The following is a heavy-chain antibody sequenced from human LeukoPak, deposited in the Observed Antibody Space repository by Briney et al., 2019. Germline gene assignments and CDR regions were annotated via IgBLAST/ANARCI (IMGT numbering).Heavy chain of an antibody. V-gene: IGHV7-4-1*02. Sequence: PWASVKVSCKASGYTFTSYAMNWVRQAPGQGLEWMGWINTNTGNPTYAQGFTGRFVFSLDTSVSTAYLQISSPKAEDTAVYYCARDFIAAAGFPFDYWGQGTLVTVSS. CDR3: ARDFIAAAGFPFDY. D-gene: IGHD6-13*01. J-gene: IGHJ4*02. CDR2: INTNTGNP. CDR1: GYTFTSYA.